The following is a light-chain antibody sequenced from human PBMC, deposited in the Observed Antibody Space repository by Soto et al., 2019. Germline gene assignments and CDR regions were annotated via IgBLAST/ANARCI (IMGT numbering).Light chain of an antibody. CDR3: QQYYSTSRT. J-gene: IGKJ1*01. Sequence: DIVMTQSPDSLAVSLGERATINCKSSPSVLYSSNNKNYLAWYQQKPGQPPKLLIYWASTRESGVPDRFSGSGSGTDFTLTISSLQAEDVAVYDCQQYYSTSRTFGQGTKVEIK. CDR2: WAS. V-gene: IGKV4-1*01. CDR1: PSVLYSSNNKNY.